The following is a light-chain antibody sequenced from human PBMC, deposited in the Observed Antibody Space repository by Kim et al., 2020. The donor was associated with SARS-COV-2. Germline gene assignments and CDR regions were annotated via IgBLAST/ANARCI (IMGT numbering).Light chain of an antibody. CDR3: HPHNSYSPT. Sequence: SVGDKVTIHFRARQGISRLFTWYQQKPRKSPKILIKKSSSLEIGVPSMFRGSGSGTKFTLTNSSLQPDDFSTYYFHPHNSYSPTFGPGTKVDIK. J-gene: IGKJ1*01. V-gene: IGKV1-5*03. CDR2: KSS. CDR1: QGISRL.